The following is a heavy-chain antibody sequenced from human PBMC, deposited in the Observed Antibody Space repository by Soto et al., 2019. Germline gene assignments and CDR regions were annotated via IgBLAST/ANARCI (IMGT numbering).Heavy chain of an antibody. D-gene: IGHD2-15*01. Sequence: PGGSLRLSCAASGFTFSSYAMHWVRQAPGKGLEWVAVISYDGSNKYYADSVKGRFTISRDNSKNTLYLQMNSLRAEDTAVYYCARDNDCSGGSCYFRGTWFSYFDYWGQGTLVTVSS. CDR2: ISYDGSNK. J-gene: IGHJ4*02. CDR1: GFTFSSYA. CDR3: ARDNDCSGGSCYFRGTWFSYFDY. V-gene: IGHV3-30-3*01.